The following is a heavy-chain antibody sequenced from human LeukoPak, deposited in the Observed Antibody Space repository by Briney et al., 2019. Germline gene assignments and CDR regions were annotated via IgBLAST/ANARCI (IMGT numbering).Heavy chain of an antibody. CDR3: AKTYSGYDYWGFDY. J-gene: IGHJ4*02. V-gene: IGHV3-30*02. D-gene: IGHD5-12*01. CDR1: GFTFSSYG. Sequence: GGSLRLSCAASGFTFSSYGMHWVRQAPGKGLEWVAFIRYDGSNKYYADSVKGRFTISRDNSKNTLYLQMNSLRAEDTAVYYCAKTYSGYDYWGFDYWAREPWSPSPQ. CDR2: IRYDGSNK.